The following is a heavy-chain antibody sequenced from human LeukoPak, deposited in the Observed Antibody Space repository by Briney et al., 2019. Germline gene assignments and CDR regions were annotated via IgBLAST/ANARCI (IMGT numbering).Heavy chain of an antibody. CDR3: ARDKGLTGTHRFDL. CDR1: GYTFTGYY. Sequence: ASVKVSCKASGYTFTGYYMHWVRQAPGQGLEWMGWINPNSGGTNYAQKFQGRVTMTRDTSISTAYMELNRLRSDDTAVYSCARDKGLTGTHRFDLWGQGTMVTVSS. J-gene: IGHJ3*01. CDR2: INPNSGGT. D-gene: IGHD1-7*01. V-gene: IGHV1-2*02.